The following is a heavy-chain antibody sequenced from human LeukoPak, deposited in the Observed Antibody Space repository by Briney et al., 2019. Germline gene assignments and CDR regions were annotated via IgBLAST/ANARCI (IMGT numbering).Heavy chain of an antibody. Sequence: SETLSLTCAVYGGSFSGYYWSWIRQPPGKGLEWIGEINHSGSTNYNPSLKSRVTISVDTSKNQFSLKLSSVTAADTAVYYCARERGISALNYFDYWGRGTLVTVSS. D-gene: IGHD6-6*01. CDR2: INHSGST. J-gene: IGHJ4*02. V-gene: IGHV4-34*01. CDR3: ARERGISALNYFDY. CDR1: GGSFSGYY.